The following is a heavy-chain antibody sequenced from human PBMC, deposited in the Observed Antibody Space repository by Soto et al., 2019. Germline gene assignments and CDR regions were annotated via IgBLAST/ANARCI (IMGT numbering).Heavy chain of an antibody. J-gene: IGHJ4*02. CDR1: GLPHSNFA. V-gene: IGHV3-23*05. D-gene: IGHD2-21*01. Sequence: GGSLRLSCTASGLPHSNFAMMWVRQAPGKGLECISGIYGSGRGIEYADSVKGRFTISRDNSKNTVYLQMTDLRVDDTAVYYCAKDAVYNDGLWLMDHWGQGTQVTVSS. CDR3: AKDAVYNDGLWLMDH. CDR2: IYGSGRGI.